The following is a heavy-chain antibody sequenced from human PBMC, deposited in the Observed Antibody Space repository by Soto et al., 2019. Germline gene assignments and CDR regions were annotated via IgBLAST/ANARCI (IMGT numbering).Heavy chain of an antibody. Sequence: SETMSLTCAVYGGSFSGYCWSCIRQPPGKGLEWIGEINHSGSTNYNPSLKSRVTISVDTSKNQFSLKLSSVTAADTAVYYCARGEIVVVAATRAYYWYFDLWGRGTLVTVSS. V-gene: IGHV4-34*01. CDR3: ARGEIVVVAATRAYYWYFDL. D-gene: IGHD2-15*01. CDR2: INHSGST. J-gene: IGHJ2*01. CDR1: GGSFSGYC.